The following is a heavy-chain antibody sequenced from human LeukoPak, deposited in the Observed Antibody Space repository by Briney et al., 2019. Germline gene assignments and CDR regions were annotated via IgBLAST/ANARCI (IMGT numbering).Heavy chain of an antibody. V-gene: IGHV3-74*01. CDR2: TNTDGSST. D-gene: IGHD4-23*01. J-gene: IGHJ1*01. CDR3: YGANAEH. CDR1: GFTFSSYW. Sequence: GGSLRLSCAASGFTFSSYWMHWVRQAPGKGLVWVSGTNTDGSSTIYADSVKGRFTIARDNAKNTLYLQMNSLRAEDTAVYYCYGANAEHSGQGTLVTVSS.